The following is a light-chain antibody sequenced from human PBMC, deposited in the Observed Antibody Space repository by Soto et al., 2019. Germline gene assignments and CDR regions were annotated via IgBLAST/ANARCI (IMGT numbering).Light chain of an antibody. V-gene: IGKV4-1*01. CDR1: QSVLHSSNGNNY. CDR3: QQYNNWPPWT. J-gene: IGKJ1*01. CDR2: WSS. Sequence: DIEMTQSPDSLSVSLGERATINCRSSQSVLHSSNGNNYIAWYQQKPGQPPKLLIYWSSTRESGVPDRFIGSGSGTDCTLTVSSLQAEDVAVYYCQQYNNWPPWTFGQGTKVEIK.